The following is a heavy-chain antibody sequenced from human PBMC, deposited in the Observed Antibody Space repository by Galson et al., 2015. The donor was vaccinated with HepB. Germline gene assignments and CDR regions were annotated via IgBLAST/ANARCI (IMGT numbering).Heavy chain of an antibody. CDR2: ITTYSGNT. CDR1: GYRFTDYG. V-gene: IGHV1-18*01. D-gene: IGHD3-22*01. J-gene: IGHJ4*02. CDR3: ARYYDSSGYHYVDFDH. Sequence: SVKVSCKASGYRFTDYGITWVRQAPGQGLEWMGWITTYSGNTNYAQKFQDRLTMTTDTSTTTAYMELRILRSDDTAVYYCARYYDSSGYHYVDFDHWGQGTLVTVSS.